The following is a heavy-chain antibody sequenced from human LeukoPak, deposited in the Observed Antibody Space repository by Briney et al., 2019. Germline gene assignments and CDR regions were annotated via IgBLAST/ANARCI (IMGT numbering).Heavy chain of an antibody. CDR2: ISGSGGST. Sequence: QSGGSLRLSCAASGFTFSNYAISWVRQAPGKGLEWVSAISGSGGSTYYADSVKGRFTISRDNSKNTLYLQMNSLRAEDTAVYYCAKPPGGAAVDPFDYWGQGTLVTVSS. CDR3: AKPPGGAAVDPFDY. J-gene: IGHJ4*02. V-gene: IGHV3-23*01. CDR1: GFTFSNYA. D-gene: IGHD6-13*01.